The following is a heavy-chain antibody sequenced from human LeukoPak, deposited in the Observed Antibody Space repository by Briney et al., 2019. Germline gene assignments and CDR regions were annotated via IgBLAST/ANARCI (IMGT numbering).Heavy chain of an antibody. CDR3: VRGYSGYPYYLDY. V-gene: IGHV4-59*08. D-gene: IGHD5-12*01. Sequence: SETLSLTCTVSGGSISGYYWTWIRQPPGKGLEWIGYISYSGSTSSHPSLKSRFIISLAMSKSQFSLKLTSVTAADTAVYYCVRGYSGYPYYLDYWGQGTLVTVSS. J-gene: IGHJ4*02. CDR2: ISYSGST. CDR1: GGSISGYY.